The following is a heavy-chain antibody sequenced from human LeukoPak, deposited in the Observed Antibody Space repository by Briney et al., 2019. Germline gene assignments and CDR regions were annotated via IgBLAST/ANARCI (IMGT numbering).Heavy chain of an antibody. Sequence: PGGSLRLSCAASGFTFSSYGMHWVRQAPGKGLEWVAFIRYDGSNKYYADSVKGRFTISRDNSKNTLYLQMNSLRAEDTAMYYCATNKNDYDLYYFDCWGQGTLVTVSS. J-gene: IGHJ4*02. CDR2: IRYDGSNK. CDR1: GFTFSSYG. V-gene: IGHV3-30*02. CDR3: ATNKNDYDLYYFDC. D-gene: IGHD3-3*01.